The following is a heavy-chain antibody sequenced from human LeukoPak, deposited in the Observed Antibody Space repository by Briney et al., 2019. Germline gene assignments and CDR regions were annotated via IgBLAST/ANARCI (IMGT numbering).Heavy chain of an antibody. V-gene: IGHV3-66*04. D-gene: IGHD5-18*01. CDR1: GFTVSSNY. J-gene: IGHJ3*02. CDR2: IYSGGIYNDGTT. Sequence: GGSLRLSCAASGFTVSSNYMSWVRQAPGKGLEWVSVIYSGGIYNDGTTDYGDSVKGRFTISRDNSKNTLYLQMNSLRAEDTAVYYCARRELLGYSYGLRTFNIWGQGTTVTVSS. CDR3: ARRELLGYSYGLRTFNI.